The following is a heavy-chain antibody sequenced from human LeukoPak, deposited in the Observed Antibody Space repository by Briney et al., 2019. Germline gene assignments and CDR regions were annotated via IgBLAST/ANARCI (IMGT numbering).Heavy chain of an antibody. J-gene: IGHJ4*02. CDR3: AKGSSSSSGRPDC. CDR2: ISGSGGNT. V-gene: IGHV3-23*01. Sequence: GGSLRLSCAASGFTFSNYAMTWVRQAPGKGLEWVSSISGSGGNTDYTDSVKGRFTISRDSSKNTLYLQLNSLRAEDTAVYYCAKGSSSSSGRPDCWGQGTLVTVSS. D-gene: IGHD6-6*01. CDR1: GFTFSNYA.